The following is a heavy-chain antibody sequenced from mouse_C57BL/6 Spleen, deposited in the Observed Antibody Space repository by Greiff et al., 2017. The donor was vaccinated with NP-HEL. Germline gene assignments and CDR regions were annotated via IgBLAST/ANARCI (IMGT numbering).Heavy chain of an antibody. J-gene: IGHJ2*01. Sequence: EVQLQQSGPELVKPGASVKISCKASGYTFTDYYMNWVKQSHGKSLEWIGDINPNNGGTSYNQKFKGKATLTVDKSSSTAYMELRSLTSEDSAVYYWARGVDYFDYWGQGTTLTVSS. CDR1: GYTFTDYY. V-gene: IGHV1-26*01. CDR2: INPNNGGT. CDR3: ARGVDYFDY.